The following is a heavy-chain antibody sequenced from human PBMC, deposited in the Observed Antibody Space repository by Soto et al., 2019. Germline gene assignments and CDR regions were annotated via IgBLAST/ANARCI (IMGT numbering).Heavy chain of an antibody. D-gene: IGHD3-10*01. J-gene: IGHJ3*02. Sequence: QVQLQESGPRLVKSSETLSLVCSVSGDSIIRSFWGWIRQSPGKGLQYIGYISDSGVTDYDPSLNTRVTIAVDTSTNQFSLKLTSVTAADTAGYYCARGAGDFSGADSFDIWGQGTMVTVSS. CDR1: GDSIIRSF. CDR2: ISDSGVT. CDR3: ARGAGDFSGADSFDI. V-gene: IGHV4-59*01.